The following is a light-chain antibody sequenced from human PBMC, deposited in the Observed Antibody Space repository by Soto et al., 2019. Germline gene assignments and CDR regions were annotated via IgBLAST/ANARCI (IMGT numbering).Light chain of an antibody. Sequence: EIVMTQSPATLSVSPGERATLSCRASQSVSSNLAWYQQKPGQAPRLLIYGASTRATGIPARFSGSWSGTEFTLTISSLQAEYFAVYCCQQNNNWPWTFGQGTKVDIK. J-gene: IGKJ1*01. CDR1: QSVSSN. V-gene: IGKV3D-15*01. CDR3: QQNNNWPWT. CDR2: GAS.